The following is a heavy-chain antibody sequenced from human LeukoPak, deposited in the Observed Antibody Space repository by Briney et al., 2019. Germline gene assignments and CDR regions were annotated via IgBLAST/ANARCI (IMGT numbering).Heavy chain of an antibody. CDR1: GFTFSSYA. J-gene: IGHJ4*02. Sequence: GGSLRLSCAASGFTFSSYAMSWVRQAPGKGLVWVSRITSDGSSTSHADSVRGRFTISRDNAKNTLYLQMNSLRAEDTAVYYCARGSPTYLDYWGQGTLVTVSS. CDR3: ARGSPTYLDY. CDR2: ITSDGSST. V-gene: IGHV3-74*01.